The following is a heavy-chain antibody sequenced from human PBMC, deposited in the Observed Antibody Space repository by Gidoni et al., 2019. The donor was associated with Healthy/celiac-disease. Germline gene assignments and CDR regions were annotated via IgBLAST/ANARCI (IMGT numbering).Heavy chain of an antibody. D-gene: IGHD3-10*01. V-gene: IGHV4-34*01. Sequence: QVQLQQWGAGLLKPSETMSLTCAVYGGSLSGYYWSWIRQPPGKGLEWIGEINHSGSANYTPSLKSRVTISVDTSKHQFSLKLSSVTAADTAVYYCARGDYYGSGSYYKGLDWFDPWGQGTLVTVSS. CDR2: INHSGSA. J-gene: IGHJ5*02. CDR3: ARGDYYGSGSYYKGLDWFDP. CDR1: GGSLSGYY.